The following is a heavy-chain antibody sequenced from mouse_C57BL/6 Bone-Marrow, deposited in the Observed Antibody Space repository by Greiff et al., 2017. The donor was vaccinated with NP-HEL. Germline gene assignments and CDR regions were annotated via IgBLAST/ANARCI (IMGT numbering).Heavy chain of an antibody. D-gene: IGHD2-4*01. Sequence: EVQLQQSGPELVKPGASVKISCKASGYTFTDYYMNWVKQSHGKSLEWIGDINPNNGGTSYNQKFKGKATLTVDKSSSTAYMELRSLTSEDSAVYYCARSDYDYEKGAMYYWGEGTAATASS. CDR2: INPNNGGT. V-gene: IGHV1-26*01. CDR1: GYTFTDYY. CDR3: ARSDYDYEKGAMYY. J-gene: IGHJ4*01.